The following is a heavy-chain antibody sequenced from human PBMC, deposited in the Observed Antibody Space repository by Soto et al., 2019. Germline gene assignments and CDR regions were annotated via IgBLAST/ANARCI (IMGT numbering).Heavy chain of an antibody. CDR2: IIPIFGTA. V-gene: IGHV1-69*13. Sequence: VASVKVSCKASGGTFSSYAISWVRQAPGQGLEWVGGIIPIFGTANYAQKFQGRVTITADESTSTAYMELSSLRSEDTAVYYCARGYDFWSGYSTYYYYGMDVWGQGTTVTVSS. J-gene: IGHJ6*02. CDR1: GGTFSSYA. D-gene: IGHD3-3*01. CDR3: ARGYDFWSGYSTYYYYGMDV.